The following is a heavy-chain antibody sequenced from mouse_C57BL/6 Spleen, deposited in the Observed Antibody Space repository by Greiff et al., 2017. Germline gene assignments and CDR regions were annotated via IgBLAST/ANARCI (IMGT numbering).Heavy chain of an antibody. V-gene: IGHV1-80*01. CDR1: GYAFSSYW. J-gene: IGHJ1*03. CDR3: AREGTVGAGGYFDV. CDR2: IYPGDGDT. Sequence: QVQLQQSGAELVKPGASVKISCKASGYAFSSYWMNWVKQRPGKGLEWIGQIYPGDGDTNYNGKFKGKATLTADKSSSTAYMQLSSLTSEDSAVYFCAREGTVGAGGYFDVWGTGTTVTVSS. D-gene: IGHD1-1*01.